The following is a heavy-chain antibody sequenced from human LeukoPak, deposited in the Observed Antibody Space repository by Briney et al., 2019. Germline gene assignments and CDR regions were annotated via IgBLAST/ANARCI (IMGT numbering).Heavy chain of an antibody. CDR3: ARRGYVSAWDY. J-gene: IGHJ4*02. CDR2: IDTNSRTI. Sequence: GGSLRLSCAASGFTFSSFSMNWVRQAPGKGLEWLSYIDTNSRTIYYADSVRGRFTISRDNARNSMYLQINSLRAEDTAVYFCARRGYVSAWDYWGQGTLVTVSS. V-gene: IGHV3-48*01. D-gene: IGHD6-19*01. CDR1: GFTFSSFS.